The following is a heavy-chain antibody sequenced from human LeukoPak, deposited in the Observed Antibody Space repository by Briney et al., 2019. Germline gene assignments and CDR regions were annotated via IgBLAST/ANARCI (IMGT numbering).Heavy chain of an antibody. CDR2: IDRTGTYT. D-gene: IGHD1-14*01. CDR1: GFPFSDYY. Sequence: EGSLRLSCAASGFPFSDYYMNWIRQAPGKGLEWVSYIDRTGTYTNYADSVKGRFTISRDNAKNSLYLQMNSLRAEDTAVYYCARYNDISWGQGTLVTVS. V-gene: IGHV3-11*06. CDR3: ARYNDIS. J-gene: IGHJ5*02.